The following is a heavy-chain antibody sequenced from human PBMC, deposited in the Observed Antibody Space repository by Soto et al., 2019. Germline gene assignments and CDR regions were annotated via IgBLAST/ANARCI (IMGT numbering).Heavy chain of an antibody. CDR2: ISSSGSTI. Sequence: GGSLRLSCAASGFTFSDYYMSWIRQAPGKGLEWVSYISSSGSTIYYADSVKGRFTISRDNSKNTLYLQMNSLRAEDTAVYYCVSVPYHDAFDIWGQGTMVTVSS. J-gene: IGHJ3*02. D-gene: IGHD2-2*01. CDR1: GFTFSDYY. V-gene: IGHV3-11*01. CDR3: VSVPYHDAFDI.